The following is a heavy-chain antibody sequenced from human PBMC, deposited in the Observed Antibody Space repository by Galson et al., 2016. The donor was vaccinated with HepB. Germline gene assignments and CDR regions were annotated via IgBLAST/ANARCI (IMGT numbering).Heavy chain of an antibody. CDR2: FDPDDGET. D-gene: IGHD2-15*01. CDR3: RGPRFCSGGSCYTGDFDH. CDR1: GHSLSESS. V-gene: IGHV1-24*01. J-gene: IGHJ4*02. Sequence: SVKVSCKVSGHSLSESSLHWVRQAPGKGLEWMGGFDPDDGETIYAQNFQGRVTMTEDTSTDTAYMELSGLTNEDTAVYYCRGPRFCSGGSCYTGDFDHWGQGTLIAVSS.